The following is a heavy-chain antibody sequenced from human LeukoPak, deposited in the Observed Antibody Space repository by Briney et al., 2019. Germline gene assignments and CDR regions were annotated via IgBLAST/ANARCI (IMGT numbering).Heavy chain of an antibody. CDR3: ARSDWFDP. Sequence: GGSLRLSCAASGFTFGGYWMHWVRQAPGKGLVWVSRIKSDGSSTSYADSVKGRFTISRDNAKNTLYLQMNSLRAEDTAVYYCARSDWFDPWGEGTLVTVSS. J-gene: IGHJ5*02. V-gene: IGHV3-74*01. CDR2: IKSDGSST. CDR1: GFTFGGYW.